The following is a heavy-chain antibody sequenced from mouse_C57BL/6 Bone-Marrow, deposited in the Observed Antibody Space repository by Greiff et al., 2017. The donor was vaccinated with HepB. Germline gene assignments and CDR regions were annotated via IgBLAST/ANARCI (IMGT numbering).Heavy chain of an antibody. V-gene: IGHV1-74*01. CDR2: IHPSDSDT. Sequence: VQLQQPGAELVKPGASVKVSCKASGYTFTSYWMHWVKQRPGQGLEWIGRIHPSDSDTNYNQKFKGKATLTVDKCSSTAYMQLSSLTSEDSAVYYCAIPAYYYGSSYWFAYWGQGTLVTVSA. CDR1: GYTFTSYW. D-gene: IGHD1-1*01. CDR3: AIPAYYYGSSYWFAY. J-gene: IGHJ3*01.